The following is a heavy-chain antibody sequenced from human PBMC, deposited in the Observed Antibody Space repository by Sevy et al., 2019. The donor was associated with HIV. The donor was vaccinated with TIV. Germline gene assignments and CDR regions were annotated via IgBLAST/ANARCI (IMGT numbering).Heavy chain of an antibody. CDR2: IYFHGSIK. D-gene: IGHD3-10*01. J-gene: IGHJ4*02. V-gene: IGHV3-33*08. CDR1: GFTFSSYG. CDR3: VRGRDYGNFDY. Sequence: GGSLRLSCAASGFTFSSYGMHWVRQAPGKGLEWVALIYFHGSIKYYVDSVKGRFTISRDNSKNTLYLQMNSLRVEDTAVYYCVRGRDYGNFDYWGQGTLVTVSS.